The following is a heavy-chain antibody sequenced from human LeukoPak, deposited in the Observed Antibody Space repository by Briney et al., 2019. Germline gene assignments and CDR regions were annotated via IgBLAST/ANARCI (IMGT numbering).Heavy chain of an antibody. CDR3: AKFTYYDFWSDELDAFDI. J-gene: IGHJ3*02. CDR1: GITFSSFG. CDR2: IWYDGNNK. D-gene: IGHD3-3*01. V-gene: IGHV3-30*02. Sequence: GGSLRLSCAASGITFSSFGMHWVRQAPGKGLEWVAFIWYDGNNKYYADSVKGRFTISRDNSKNTLYLQMNSLRAEDTAVYYCAKFTYYDFWSDELDAFDIWGQGTMVTVSS.